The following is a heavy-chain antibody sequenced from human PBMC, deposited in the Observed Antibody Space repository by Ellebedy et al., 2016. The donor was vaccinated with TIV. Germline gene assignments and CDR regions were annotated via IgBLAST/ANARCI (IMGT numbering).Heavy chain of an antibody. V-gene: IGHV3-30*18. CDR1: GFTFSSHG. CDR3: AKDISAGNGWVNYFDF. D-gene: IGHD6-19*01. Sequence: GESLKISCAASGFTFSSHGIHWVRQAPGKGLEWVAVISYDGSKKYYADSVRGRFTISRDNSKNTLYLQMNSLTAEDTALYYCAKDISAGNGWVNYFDFWGQGTLVTVSS. J-gene: IGHJ4*02. CDR2: ISYDGSKK.